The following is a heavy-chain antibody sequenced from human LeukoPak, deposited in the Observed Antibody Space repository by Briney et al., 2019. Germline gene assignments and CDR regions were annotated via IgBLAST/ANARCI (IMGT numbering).Heavy chain of an antibody. CDR3: ARDHGGSYVGY. CDR1: GFTFSSYG. Sequence: GGSLRLSCAASGFTFSSYGMHWVRQAPGKGLVWVSRINSDGSSTSYADSVKGRFTISRDNAKNTLYLQMNSLRAEDTAVYYCARDHGGSYVGYWGQGTLVTVSS. V-gene: IGHV3-74*01. CDR2: INSDGSST. J-gene: IGHJ4*02. D-gene: IGHD1-26*01.